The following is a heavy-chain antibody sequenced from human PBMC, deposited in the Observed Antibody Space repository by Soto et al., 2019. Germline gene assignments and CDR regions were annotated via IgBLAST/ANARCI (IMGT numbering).Heavy chain of an antibody. CDR1: GGSISSSSYY. J-gene: IGHJ6*03. Sequence: PSETLSLTCTVSGGSISSSSYYWGWIRQPPGKGLEWIGSIYYSGSTYYNPSLKSRVTISVDTSKNQFSLKLSSVTAADTAVYYCARGTGYCSGGICYLLGYYYYYMYFWGKGTSVTVSS. CDR3: ARGTGYCSGGICYLLGYYYYYMYF. CDR2: IYYSGST. V-gene: IGHV4-39*01. D-gene: IGHD2-15*01.